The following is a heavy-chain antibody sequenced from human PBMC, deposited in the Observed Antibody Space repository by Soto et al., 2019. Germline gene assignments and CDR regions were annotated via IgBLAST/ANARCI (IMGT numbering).Heavy chain of an antibody. CDR3: ARGPGIAAAGYFAY. J-gene: IGHJ4*02. CDR1: GGSFSGYY. D-gene: IGHD6-13*01. CDR2: INHSGST. V-gene: IGHV4-34*01. Sequence: QVQLQQWGAGLLKPSETLSLTCAVYGGSFSGYYWSWIRQPPGKGLEWIGEINHSGSTNYNPSLKSRVTISVDTSKNQFSLKLSSVTAADTAVYYCARGPGIAAAGYFAYWGQGTLVTVSS.